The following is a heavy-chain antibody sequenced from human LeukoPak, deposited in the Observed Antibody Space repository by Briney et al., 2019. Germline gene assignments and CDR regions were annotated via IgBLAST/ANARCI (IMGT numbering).Heavy chain of an antibody. D-gene: IGHD6-13*01. CDR1: GYTFTSYD. CDR3: ARAYSSSWPYYYYGMDV. J-gene: IGHJ6*02. V-gene: IGHV1-8*01. Sequence: ASVKVSCKASGYTFTSYDINWVRQATGQGLEWMGWMSPNSGNTGYAQKFQGRVTMTRNTSISTAYMELSSLRSEDTAVYYCARAYSSSWPYYYYGMDVWGQGTTVTVSS. CDR2: MSPNSGNT.